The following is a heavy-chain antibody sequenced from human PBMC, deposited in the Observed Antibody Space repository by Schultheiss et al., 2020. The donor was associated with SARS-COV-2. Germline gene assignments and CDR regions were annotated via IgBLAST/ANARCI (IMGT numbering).Heavy chain of an antibody. CDR2: ISYDGSNK. V-gene: IGHV3-30*04. Sequence: GGSLRLSCAASGFTFSSYAMHWVRQAPGKGLEWVAVISYDGSNKYYADSVKGRFTISRDNSKNTLYLQMDTLRVEDTAVYYCARDRAIRSRYYYYGMDVWGQGTTVTVSS. J-gene: IGHJ6*02. D-gene: IGHD2-15*01. CDR3: ARDRAIRSRYYYYGMDV. CDR1: GFTFSSYA.